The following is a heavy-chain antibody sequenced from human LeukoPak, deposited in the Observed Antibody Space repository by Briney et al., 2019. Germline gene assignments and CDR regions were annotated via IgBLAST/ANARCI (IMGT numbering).Heavy chain of an antibody. J-gene: IGHJ6*02. CDR2: ISAYNGNT. Sequence: ASVKVSCKASGYTFTSYGISWVRQAPGQGLEWMGWISAYNGNTNYAQKLQGRVTMTADTSTSTAYMELRSLRSDDTAVYYCARVITVTTGDSYYYYGMDVWGQGTTVTVSS. V-gene: IGHV1-18*01. CDR3: ARVITVTTGDSYYYYGMDV. CDR1: GYTFTSYG. D-gene: IGHD4-17*01.